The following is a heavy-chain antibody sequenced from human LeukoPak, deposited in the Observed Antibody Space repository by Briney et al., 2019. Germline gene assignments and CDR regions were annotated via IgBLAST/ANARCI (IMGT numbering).Heavy chain of an antibody. J-gene: IGHJ6*03. CDR1: GFTFDDYG. D-gene: IGHD3-10*01. V-gene: IGHV3-49*04. CDR2: IRSKAYGGTA. Sequence: GGSLRLSCAASGFTFDDYGMSWVRQAPGKGLEWVGFIRSKAYGGTAEYAPSVKGRFTISRDDSKSITYLQMNSLKTEDTAMYYCSRGPVRGRDASGPYYYMDVWGKGATVTISS. CDR3: SRGPVRGRDASGPYYYMDV.